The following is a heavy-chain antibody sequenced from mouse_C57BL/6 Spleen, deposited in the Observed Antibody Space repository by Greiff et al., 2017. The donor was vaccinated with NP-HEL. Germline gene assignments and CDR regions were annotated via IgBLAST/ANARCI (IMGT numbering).Heavy chain of an antibody. CDR3: ARTAERPYDSLFAY. V-gene: IGHV2-6*03. Sequence: QVHVKQSGPGLVAPSQSLSITCTVSGFSLTSYGVHWVRQPPGKGLEWLVVIWSDGSTTYNSALKSRLSISKDNSKSQVFLKMNSLQTDDTAMYYCARTAERPYDSLFAYWGQGTLVTVSA. CDR2: IWSDGST. D-gene: IGHD2-4*01. J-gene: IGHJ3*01. CDR1: GFSLTSYG.